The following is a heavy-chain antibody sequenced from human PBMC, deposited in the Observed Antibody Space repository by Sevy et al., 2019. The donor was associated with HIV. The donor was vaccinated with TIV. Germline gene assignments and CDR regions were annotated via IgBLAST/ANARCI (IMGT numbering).Heavy chain of an antibody. Sequence: GGSLRLSCAASGFTFSGYTLHWVRQAPGKGLEWVAVISFDGSNKYYVDSVKGRFTISRDNSKNTLYLQMNSLRPEDTAVYYCARGGWDIGVVPAAFDIWGQGTMVTVSS. V-gene: IGHV3-30-3*01. CDR3: ARGGWDIGVVPAAFDI. D-gene: IGHD2-2*01. CDR2: ISFDGSNK. J-gene: IGHJ3*02. CDR1: GFTFSGYT.